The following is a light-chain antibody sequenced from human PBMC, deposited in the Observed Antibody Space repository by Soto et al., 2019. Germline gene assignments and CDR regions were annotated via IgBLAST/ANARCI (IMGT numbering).Light chain of an antibody. CDR3: SSYTSSSNWV. CDR2: EVS. V-gene: IGLV2-14*01. CDR1: SSDVGGYNY. J-gene: IGLJ3*02. Sequence: QSVLPQPASVSWSPGDSITISCTGTSSDVGGYNYVSWYQQHPGKAPKLMIYEVSNRPSGVSNRFSGSKSGNTASLTISGLQAEEEADYYCSSYTSSSNWVFGGGTKVTVL.